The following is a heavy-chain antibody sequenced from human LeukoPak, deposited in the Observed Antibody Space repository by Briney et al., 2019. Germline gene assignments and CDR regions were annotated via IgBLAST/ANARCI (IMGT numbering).Heavy chain of an antibody. D-gene: IGHD1-26*01. J-gene: IGHJ4*02. CDR3: AKPSGSDPVDY. CDR2: ISGSGGST. V-gene: IGHV3-23*01. CDR1: GFTFRSYA. Sequence: GGSLRLSCAASGFTFRSYAMSWFRQAPGKGLEWVSAISGSGGSTYYADSVKGRFTISRDKSKSTLYLQMNSLRAEDTAVYYCAKPSGSDPVDYWGQGTLVTVSS.